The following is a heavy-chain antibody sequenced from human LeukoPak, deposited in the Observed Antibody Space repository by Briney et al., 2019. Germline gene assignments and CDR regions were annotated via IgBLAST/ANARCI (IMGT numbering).Heavy chain of an antibody. CDR1: GFTFDDYG. V-gene: IGHV3-20*04. D-gene: IGHD4-23*01. CDR3: ARDGGTGGNTAFDI. Sequence: PGGSLRLSCAASGFTFDDYGMSWVRQAPGKGLEWVSGINWNGGSTRYADSVKGRFTISRDNAKNSLYLQMNSLRTEDTAVYFCARDGGTGGNTAFDIWGQGTMVTVSS. J-gene: IGHJ3*02. CDR2: INWNGGST.